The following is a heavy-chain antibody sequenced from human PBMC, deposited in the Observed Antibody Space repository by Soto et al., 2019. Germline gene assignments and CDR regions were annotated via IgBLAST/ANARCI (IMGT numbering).Heavy chain of an antibody. J-gene: IGHJ6*02. CDR3: ARRQWLVGGYYYGMDV. CDR2: TSAYNGNT. CDR1: GYTFTSYG. Sequence: QVQLVQSGAEVKKPGASVKVSCKASGYTFTSYGISWVRQAPGQGLEWMGWTSAYNGNTNYAQKLQGRVTMTTDTSTSTAYMELRSLRSDDTAVYYWARRQWLVGGYYYGMDVWGQGTTVTVSS. V-gene: IGHV1-18*01. D-gene: IGHD6-19*01.